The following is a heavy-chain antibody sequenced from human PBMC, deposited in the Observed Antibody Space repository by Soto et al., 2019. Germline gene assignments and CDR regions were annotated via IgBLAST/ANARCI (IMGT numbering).Heavy chain of an antibody. CDR3: AGAGYYYYGMDV. J-gene: IGHJ6*02. CDR1: GFTFSSYA. Sequence: PGGSLRLSCAASGFTFSSYAMHWVRQAPGKGLEWVAVISYDGSNKYYADSVKGRFTISRDKSKNTLYLQMKSLRAEDTAVYYGAGAGYYYYGMDVWGQGTTVTVSS. V-gene: IGHV3-30-3*01. CDR2: ISYDGSNK.